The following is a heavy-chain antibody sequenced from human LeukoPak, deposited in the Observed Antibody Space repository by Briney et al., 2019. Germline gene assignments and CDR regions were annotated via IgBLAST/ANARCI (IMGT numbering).Heavy chain of an antibody. CDR2: MIPIFGTA. Sequence: ASVKVSCMDCGGRFRRYVIRWVRQAPGQGVAWMGGMIPIFGTANYAHQVQGRVTLTDDEFTRTAYMELSSLSSEDNAFFYCGEAAASGTWRNCFDPWGQGTLVTVSS. D-gene: IGHD6-25*01. J-gene: IGHJ5*02. V-gene: IGHV1-69*01. CDR1: GGRFRRYV. CDR3: GEAAASGTWRNCFDP.